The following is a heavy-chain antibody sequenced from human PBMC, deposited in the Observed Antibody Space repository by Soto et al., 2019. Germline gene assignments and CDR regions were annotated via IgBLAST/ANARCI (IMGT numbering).Heavy chain of an antibody. J-gene: IGHJ4*02. CDR3: ARRPPYNNYVDH. CDR1: GFSLSTSGVG. CDR2: IYWNDDK. Sequence: QITLKESGPTLVRPTQTLTLTCTFSGFSLSTSGVGVGWIRQPPGKALEWLAVIYWNDDKRYSPSLKSRLTIAKDTSKSQVVLTMTNMDPVDTATYYCARRPPYNNYVDHWGQGTLVTVSS. V-gene: IGHV2-5*01. D-gene: IGHD1-1*01.